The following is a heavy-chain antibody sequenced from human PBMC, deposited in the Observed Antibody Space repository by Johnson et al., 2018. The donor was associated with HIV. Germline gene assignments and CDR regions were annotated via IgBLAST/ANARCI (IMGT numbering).Heavy chain of an antibody. CDR1: GFTFSSYD. CDR2: IGTAGDT. D-gene: IGHD3-22*01. Sequence: VQLVESGGGVVQPGRSLRLSCAASGFTFSSYDMHWVRQATGKGLEWVSAIGTAGDTYYPGSVKGRFTISRENAKNSLYLQMNSLRAGDTAVYYCARDPEKVVGIEHDAFDSWGQGTMVTVSS. J-gene: IGHJ3*02. V-gene: IGHV3-13*01. CDR3: ARDPEKVVGIEHDAFDS.